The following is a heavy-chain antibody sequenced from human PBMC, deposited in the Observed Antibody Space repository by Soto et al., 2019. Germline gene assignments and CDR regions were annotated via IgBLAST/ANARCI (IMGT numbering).Heavy chain of an antibody. D-gene: IGHD3-22*01. Sequence: PSETLSLACAVSGGSISSGGYYWGWIRQPPGKGLEWIGSIYYSGSTYYNPSLKSRVTISVDTSKNQFSLKLSSVTAADTAVYYCARHPHTYVSSGAYYYYGMDVWGQGTTVTVSS. CDR3: ARHPHTYVSSGAYYYYGMDV. J-gene: IGHJ6*02. V-gene: IGHV4-39*01. CDR1: GGSISSGGYY. CDR2: IYYSGST.